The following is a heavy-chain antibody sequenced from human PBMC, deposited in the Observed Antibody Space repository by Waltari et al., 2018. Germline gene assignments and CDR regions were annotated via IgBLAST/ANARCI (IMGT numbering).Heavy chain of an antibody. CDR1: GYTFTSYD. Sequence: QVQLVQSGAEVKKPGASVKVSCKASGYTFTSYDINWVRQATGQGLEWMGWMNPNRGNTGYAQKFQGRVTMTRNTSISTAYMELSSLRSEDTAVYYCAVALAYCGGDCYPPLDYWGQGTLVTVSS. J-gene: IGHJ4*02. V-gene: IGHV1-8*01. CDR3: AVALAYCGGDCYPPLDY. CDR2: MNPNRGNT. D-gene: IGHD2-21*02.